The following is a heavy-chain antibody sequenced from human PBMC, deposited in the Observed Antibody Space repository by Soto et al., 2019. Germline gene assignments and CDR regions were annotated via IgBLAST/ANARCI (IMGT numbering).Heavy chain of an antibody. D-gene: IGHD2-21*02. Sequence: SETLSLTCTVSGGSISSYYWSWIRQPPGKGLEWIGYIYYSGSTNYNPSLKSRVTISVDTSKNQFSLKLSSVTAADTAVYYCARDLRAYCGGDCYSLGYWGQGTLVT. CDR2: IYYSGST. V-gene: IGHV4-59*01. CDR3: ARDLRAYCGGDCYSLGY. J-gene: IGHJ4*02. CDR1: GGSISSYY.